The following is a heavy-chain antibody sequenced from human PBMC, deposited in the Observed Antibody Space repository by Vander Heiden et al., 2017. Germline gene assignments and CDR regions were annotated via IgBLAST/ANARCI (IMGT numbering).Heavy chain of an antibody. Sequence: EVQLVESGGGLVQPGGSLRLSCSASGFTFSSYWMDWVRQGPEKGLVWVSRINSDGSSTSYADSVKGRFTISRDNAKNTLYLQMNSLRAEDTAVYYCARAPRGAFDIWGQGTIVTVSS. D-gene: IGHD3-10*01. J-gene: IGHJ3*02. CDR3: ARAPRGAFDI. V-gene: IGHV3-74*01. CDR1: GFTFSSYW. CDR2: INSDGSST.